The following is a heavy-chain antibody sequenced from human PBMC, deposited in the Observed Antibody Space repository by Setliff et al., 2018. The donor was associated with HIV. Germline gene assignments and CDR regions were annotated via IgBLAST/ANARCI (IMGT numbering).Heavy chain of an antibody. J-gene: IGHJ4*02. D-gene: IGHD3-3*01. CDR2: ISGNGGSR. CDR3: ARDVSWRVRTYIDY. V-gene: IGHV3-64*04. Sequence: GGSLRLSCAASGFTFSSYSMNWVRQAPGKGLEFVSAISGNGGSRYYADSVKGRFTISRDNAKNSLYLQMNSLTAEDTAVYYCARDVSWRVRTYIDYWGQGALVTVSS. CDR1: GFTFSSYS.